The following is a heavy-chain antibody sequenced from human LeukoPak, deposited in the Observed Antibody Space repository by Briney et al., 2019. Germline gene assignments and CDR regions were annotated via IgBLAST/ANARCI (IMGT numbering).Heavy chain of an antibody. CDR3: AKATLGSCSGARCYPFDC. V-gene: IGHV3-53*01. J-gene: IGHJ4*02. Sequence: SGGSLRLSCAASGFTVSSNYMSWVRQAPGKGLEWVSVIYSGGSTYYADSVKGRFTISRDNSKNTLYLQMNSLRAEDTAVYYCAKATLGSCSGARCYPFDCRGQGTLVTVSS. D-gene: IGHD2-15*01. CDR1: GFTVSSNY. CDR2: IYSGGST.